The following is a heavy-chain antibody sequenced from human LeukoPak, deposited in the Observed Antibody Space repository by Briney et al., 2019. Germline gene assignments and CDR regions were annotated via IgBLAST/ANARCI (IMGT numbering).Heavy chain of an antibody. CDR2: INPSGGST. J-gene: IGHJ6*02. CDR1: GYTFTSYY. Sequence: ASVKVSCKASGYTFTSYYIHWVRQAPGQGLEWMGIINPSGGSTSYAQKFQGRVTMTRDTSTSTVYMELSSLRSEDTAVYYCARARAYYYDSSGYQNPDYYYYGMDVWGQGTTVTVSS. D-gene: IGHD3-22*01. V-gene: IGHV1-46*01. CDR3: ARARAYYYDSSGYQNPDYYYYGMDV.